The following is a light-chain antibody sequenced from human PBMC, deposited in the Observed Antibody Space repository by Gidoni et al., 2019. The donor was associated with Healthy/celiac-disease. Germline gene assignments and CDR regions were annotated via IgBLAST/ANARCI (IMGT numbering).Light chain of an antibody. J-gene: IGKJ4*01. V-gene: IGKV4-1*01. Sequence: DIVMTQSPDSLAVSLGERATINCQSSQSVLYSSNNKNYLAWYQQKPGQPPKLLIYRASTRESGVPDRFSGSGSGTDFTLTISSLQAEDVAVYYCQQYYSTPTFGGGTKVEIK. CDR2: RAS. CDR3: QQYYSTPT. CDR1: QSVLYSSNNKNY.